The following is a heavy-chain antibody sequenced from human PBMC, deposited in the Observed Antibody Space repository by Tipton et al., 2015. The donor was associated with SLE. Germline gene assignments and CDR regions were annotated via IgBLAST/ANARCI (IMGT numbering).Heavy chain of an antibody. V-gene: IGHV4-30-4*08. Sequence: TLSLTCTVSGGSISSSDFYWAWIRQPPGKGLEWIGFIYHSGSTYYNPSLKSRVSISVDRSKNHLTLMLTSVTAADTAVYYCARSSGDSLYYFNYWGQGALVTVSS. D-gene: IGHD2-15*01. CDR1: GGSISSSDFY. CDR3: ARSSGDSLYYFNY. CDR2: IYHSGST. J-gene: IGHJ4*02.